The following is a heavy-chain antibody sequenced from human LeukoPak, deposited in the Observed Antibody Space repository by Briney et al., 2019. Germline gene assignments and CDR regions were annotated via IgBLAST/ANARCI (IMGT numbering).Heavy chain of an antibody. D-gene: IGHD2-21*02. J-gene: IGHJ4*02. CDR3: ARGRVTLDY. V-gene: IGHV4-34*01. Sequence: SETLSLXCAVFGGSCSGYYWSWIRQPPGKGLEWIGEINHGGSTNYNPSLKSRVTISLDTSKNQFSLKLSSVTAADTAVYYCARGRVTLDYWGQGTLVTASS. CDR1: GGSCSGYY. CDR2: INHGGST.